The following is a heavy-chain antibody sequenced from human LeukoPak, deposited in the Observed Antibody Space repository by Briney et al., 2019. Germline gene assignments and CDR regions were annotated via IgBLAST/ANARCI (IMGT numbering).Heavy chain of an antibody. J-gene: IGHJ6*02. CDR1: GYTFTSYD. CDR3: ARESMYCSSTSCYLGSWGYYYYGMDV. V-gene: IGHV1-8*01. D-gene: IGHD2-2*01. Sequence: ASVKVPCKASGYTFTSYDINWVRQATGQGLEWMGWMNPNSGNTGYAQKFQGRVTMTRNTSISTAYMELSSLRSEDTAVYYCARESMYCSSTSCYLGSWGYYYYGMDVWGQGTTVTVSS. CDR2: MNPNSGNT.